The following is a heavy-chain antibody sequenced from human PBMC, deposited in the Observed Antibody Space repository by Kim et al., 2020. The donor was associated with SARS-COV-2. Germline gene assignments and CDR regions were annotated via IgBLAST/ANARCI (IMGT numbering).Heavy chain of an antibody. V-gene: IGHV4-31*03. D-gene: IGHD3-3*01. CDR1: GGSISSGGYY. CDR3: ARGPTIFGVVIAGGMDV. J-gene: IGHJ6*02. Sequence: SETLSLTCTVPGGSISSGGYYWSWIRQHPGKGLEWIGYIYYSGSTYYNPSLKSRVTISVDTSKNQFSLKLSSVTAADTAVYYCARGPTIFGVVIAGGMDVWGQGTTVTVSS. CDR2: IYYSGST.